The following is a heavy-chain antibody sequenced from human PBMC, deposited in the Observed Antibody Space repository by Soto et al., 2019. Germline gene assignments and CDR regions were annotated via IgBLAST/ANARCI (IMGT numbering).Heavy chain of an antibody. D-gene: IGHD6-13*01. CDR2: ISYDGSNK. Sequence: GGSLRLSCAASGFTFSSYGMHWVRQTPGKGLEWVAVISYDGSNKYYADSVRGRFTISRDSSKNTLYLQMNSLRAEDTAVYYCAKDRSEAAGTWDFDYWGQGTLVTVSS. CDR3: AKDRSEAAGTWDFDY. CDR1: GFTFSSYG. V-gene: IGHV3-30*18. J-gene: IGHJ4*02.